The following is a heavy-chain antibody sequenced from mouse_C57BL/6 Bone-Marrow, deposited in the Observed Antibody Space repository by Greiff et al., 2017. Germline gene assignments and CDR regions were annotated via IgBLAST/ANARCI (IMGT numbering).Heavy chain of an antibody. V-gene: IGHV6-3*01. Sequence: EVKVEESGGGLVQPGGSMKLSCVASGFTFSNYWMNWVRQSPEKGLEWVAQIRLKSDNYATHYAESVKGRFTISRDDSKSSVYLQMNNLRAEDTGIYYCTGLPDGYYGYFDVWGTGTTVTVSS. J-gene: IGHJ1*03. CDR3: TGLPDGYYGYFDV. CDR2: IRLKSDNYAT. D-gene: IGHD2-3*01. CDR1: GFTFSNYW.